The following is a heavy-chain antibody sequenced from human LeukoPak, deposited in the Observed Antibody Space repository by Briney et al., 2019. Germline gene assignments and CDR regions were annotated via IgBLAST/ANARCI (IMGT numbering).Heavy chain of an antibody. CDR3: TTDLSGSYNDY. CDR2: IKSNTDRGTT. J-gene: IGHJ4*01. Sequence: PGGSLRLSCAASGFTLSNAWMSWVRQAPGKGLEWVGRIKSNTDRGTTDYAAPVKGRFTISRDDSKNTLHLQMNSLKTEDTALYYCTTDLSGSYNDYWGQGTLVTVSS. CDR1: GFTLSNAW. D-gene: IGHD1-26*01. V-gene: IGHV3-15*01.